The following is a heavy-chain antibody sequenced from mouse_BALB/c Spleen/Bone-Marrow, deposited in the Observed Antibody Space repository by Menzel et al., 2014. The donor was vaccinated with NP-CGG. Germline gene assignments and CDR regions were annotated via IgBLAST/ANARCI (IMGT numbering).Heavy chain of an antibody. V-gene: IGHV2-2*02. Sequence: QVQLQQPGPGLVQPSQSLSNTCTVSGFSLTSYGVHWVRQSPGKGLEWLGVIWSGGSTDYNAAFISRLSISKDNSKSQVFFKMNSLQANDTAIYYCARTGFDYWGQGTTLTVSS. J-gene: IGHJ2*01. D-gene: IGHD4-1*01. CDR3: ARTGFDY. CDR2: IWSGGST. CDR1: GFSLTSYG.